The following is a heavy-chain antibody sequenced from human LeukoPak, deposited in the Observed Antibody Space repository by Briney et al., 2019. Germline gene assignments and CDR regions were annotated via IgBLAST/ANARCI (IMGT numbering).Heavy chain of an antibody. Sequence: TSSETLSLTCTVSSDSIFTSNWWSWVRQPPGEGLEWIGQIFHSGSTSYSPSLKSRVTISMDKSKNQISLRLTSVTAADTAVYYCARSPTKRVPEDYWGQGTLVTVSS. J-gene: IGHJ4*02. CDR2: IFHSGST. V-gene: IGHV4-4*02. D-gene: IGHD2-2*01. CDR1: SDSIFTSNW. CDR3: ARSPTKRVPEDY.